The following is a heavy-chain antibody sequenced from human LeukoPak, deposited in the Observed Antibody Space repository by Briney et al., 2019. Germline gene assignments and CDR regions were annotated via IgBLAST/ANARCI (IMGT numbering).Heavy chain of an antibody. Sequence: GGSLRLSCAASGFTFRSYWMSWVRQAPGKGLEWVATIKEDGSEKYYVDSVKGRFAISRDNAKNSLYLQMNSLRVVDTAVYYCAREDFHCCAGFYWGPIDYWGQGTLVAVSS. V-gene: IGHV3-7*01. CDR1: GFTFRSYW. CDR3: AREDFHCCAGFYWGPIDY. J-gene: IGHJ4*02. D-gene: IGHD2-21*02. CDR2: IKEDGSEK.